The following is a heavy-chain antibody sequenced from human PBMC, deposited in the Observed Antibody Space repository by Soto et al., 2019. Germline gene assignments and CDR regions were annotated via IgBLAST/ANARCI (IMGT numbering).Heavy chain of an antibody. Sequence: EVQLVESGGGLVQPGGSLRLSCAASGFTFSNYEMNWVRQAPGKGLEWVSYVSGSGSTMYYADSVKGQFTISRDNAKNSLYLQMNSLRAEDTAVYYCARVNFDSSGPNFDYWGQGTLVTVSS. CDR1: GFTFSNYE. V-gene: IGHV3-48*03. CDR3: ARVNFDSSGPNFDY. CDR2: VSGSGSTM. D-gene: IGHD6-19*01. J-gene: IGHJ4*02.